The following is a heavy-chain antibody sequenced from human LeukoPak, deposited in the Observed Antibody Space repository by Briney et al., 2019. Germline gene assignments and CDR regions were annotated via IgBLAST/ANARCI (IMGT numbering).Heavy chain of an antibody. CDR3: ARVGRATTFYYYYYMDV. CDR1: GGSFSNYF. Sequence: PSETLSLTCVVYGGSFSNYFLTWIRQPPGKGLEWIGEINHSGSTNYNPSLKSRVTISVDTSKNQFSLKLSSVTAADTAVYYCARVGRATTFYYYYYMDVWGKGTTVTVSS. V-gene: IGHV4-34*01. CDR2: INHSGST. D-gene: IGHD1-26*01. J-gene: IGHJ6*03.